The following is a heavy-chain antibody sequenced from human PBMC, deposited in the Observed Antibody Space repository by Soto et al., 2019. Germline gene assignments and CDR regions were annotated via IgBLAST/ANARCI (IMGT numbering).Heavy chain of an antibody. CDR1: GFTFSSYG. CDR2: IWYDGSNK. CDR3: ARDGVAATHDTNWFDP. D-gene: IGHD2-15*01. V-gene: IGHV3-33*01. J-gene: IGHJ5*02. Sequence: QEQLVESGGGVVQPGRSLRLSCAASGFTFSSYGMHWVRQAPGKGLEWVAVIWYDGSNKYYADSVKGRFTISRDNSKNTLYLQMNSLRAEDTAVYYCARDGVAATHDTNWFDPWGQGTLVTVSS.